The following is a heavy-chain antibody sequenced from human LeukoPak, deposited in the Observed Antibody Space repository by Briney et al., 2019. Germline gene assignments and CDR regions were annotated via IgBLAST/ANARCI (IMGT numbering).Heavy chain of an antibody. CDR1: GGTFSSYA. Sequence: ASVKVSCKAPGGTFSSYAISWVRQAPGQGLEWMGRIIPILGIANYAQKFQGRVTITADKSTSTAYMELSSLRSEDTAVYYCARSKGVNAFDIWGQGTMVTVSS. J-gene: IGHJ3*02. V-gene: IGHV1-69*04. CDR3: ARSKGVNAFDI. CDR2: IIPILGIA.